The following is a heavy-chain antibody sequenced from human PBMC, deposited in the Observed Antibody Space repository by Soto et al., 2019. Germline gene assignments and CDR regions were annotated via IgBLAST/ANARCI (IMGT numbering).Heavy chain of an antibody. CDR1: GGSISSSSYY. Sequence: SETLSLTCTVSGGSISSSSYYWGLIRQPPGKGLEWIGSIYYSGSTYYNPSLKSRVTISVDTSKNQFSLKLSSVTAADTAVYYCARHRAGTMYYYYYYMDVWGKGTTVTVSS. J-gene: IGHJ6*03. CDR3: ARHRAGTMYYYYYYMDV. V-gene: IGHV4-39*01. D-gene: IGHD1-7*01. CDR2: IYYSGST.